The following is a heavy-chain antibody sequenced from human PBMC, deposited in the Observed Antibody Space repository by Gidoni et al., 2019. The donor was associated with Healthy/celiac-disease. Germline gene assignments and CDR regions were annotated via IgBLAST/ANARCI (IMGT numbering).Heavy chain of an antibody. Sequence: EVQLVESGGGVVQPGGSLRLSCAASGFTFDDYAMHWVRQAPGKGLECVSLISGDGGSTYYADSVKGRFTISRDNSKNSLYLQMNSLRTEDTALYYCAKELLYYDFWSGYPYYFDYWGQGTLVTVSS. CDR1: GFTFDDYA. D-gene: IGHD3-3*01. CDR2: ISGDGGST. J-gene: IGHJ4*02. V-gene: IGHV3-43*02. CDR3: AKELLYYDFWSGYPYYFDY.